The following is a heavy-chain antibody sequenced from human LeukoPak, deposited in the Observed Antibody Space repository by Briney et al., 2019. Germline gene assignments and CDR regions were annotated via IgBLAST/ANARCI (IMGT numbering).Heavy chain of an antibody. V-gene: IGHV3-74*01. CDR3: AKGYSGYSYGYSNWFDP. D-gene: IGHD5-18*01. CDR2: INSDGSST. J-gene: IGHJ5*02. CDR1: GFTFSSYW. Sequence: PGGSLRLSCAASGFTFSSYWMHWVRQAPGKGLVWVSRINSDGSSTSYADSVKGRFTISGDNAKNTLYLQMNSLRAEDTAVYYCAKGYSGYSYGYSNWFDPWGQGTLVTVSS.